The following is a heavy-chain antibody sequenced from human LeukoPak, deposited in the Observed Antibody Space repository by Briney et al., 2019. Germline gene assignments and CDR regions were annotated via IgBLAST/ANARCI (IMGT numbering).Heavy chain of an antibody. J-gene: IGHJ3*02. D-gene: IGHD3-22*01. CDR2: IRSGGDT. CDR3: AREGVYDNSGYNDALDI. V-gene: IGHV3-53*01. Sequence: PGGSLRLSCAASGFSVSSTYMSWVRQAPGKGLEWVSVIRSGGDTQYADSVKGRFTVSRDNSKNTLHLQMNSLRAEDTAVNYCAREGVYDNSGYNDALDIWGQGTQVTVSS. CDR1: GFSVSSTY.